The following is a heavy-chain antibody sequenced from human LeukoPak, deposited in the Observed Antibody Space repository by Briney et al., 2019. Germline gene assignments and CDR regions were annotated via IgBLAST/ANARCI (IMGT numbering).Heavy chain of an antibody. Sequence: ASVKVSCKASGYTFTSYGISWVRQAPGQGLEWMGWISAYNGNTNYAQKLQGRATMTTDTSTSTAYMELRSLRSDDTAVYYCASVPVLWFGEFNFQHWGQGTLVTVSS. CDR3: ASVPVLWFGEFNFQH. CDR2: ISAYNGNT. V-gene: IGHV1-18*04. D-gene: IGHD3-10*01. J-gene: IGHJ1*01. CDR1: GYTFTSYG.